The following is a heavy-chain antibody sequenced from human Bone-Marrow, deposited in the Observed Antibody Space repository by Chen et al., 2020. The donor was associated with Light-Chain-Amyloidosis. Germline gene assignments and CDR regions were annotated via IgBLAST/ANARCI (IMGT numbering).Heavy chain of an antibody. V-gene: IGHV4-34*01. CDR1: GGSFSGYY. CDR2: INHSGST. D-gene: IGHD3-3*01. J-gene: IGHJ6*03. Sequence: QVQLQQWGAGLLKPSETLSLTCAVYGGSFSGYYWSWIRQPPGKGLEWIGEINHSGSTNYNPFLKSRVTISVDTSKNQFSLKLSSVTAADTAVYYCARGTHYDFWSGYYYYYMDVWGKGTTVTVSS. CDR3: ARGTHYDFWSGYYYYYMDV.